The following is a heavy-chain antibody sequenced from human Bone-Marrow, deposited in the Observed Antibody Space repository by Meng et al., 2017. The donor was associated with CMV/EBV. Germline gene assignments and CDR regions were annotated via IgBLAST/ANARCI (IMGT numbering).Heavy chain of an antibody. V-gene: IGHV3-23*01. CDR1: GFTFSSYA. CDR3: AKVQYQLEGSAFDI. Sequence: GESLKISCAASGFTFSSYAMSWVRQAPGKGLEWVSAISGSGGSTYYADSVKGRFTISRDNSKNTLYLQMNSLRAEDTAVYYCAKVQYQLEGSAFDIWGQGTRVTGSS. CDR2: ISGSGGST. D-gene: IGHD2-2*01. J-gene: IGHJ3*02.